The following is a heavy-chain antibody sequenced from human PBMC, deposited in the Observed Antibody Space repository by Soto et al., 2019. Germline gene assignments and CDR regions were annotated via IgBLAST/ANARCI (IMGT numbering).Heavy chain of an antibody. CDR3: AKELVGATRLRHTDSEY. CDR2: IDFSGVT. D-gene: IGHD2-15*01. V-gene: IGHV4-39*07. Sequence: TSETLSLTCAVSGDSINGNDYYWGWVRQPPGEGLEWIGNIDFSGVTYYNPSLKSRVTISKDTSKNQFSLTLTSVTAADTAVYYCAKELVGATRLRHTDSEYWGQGILVTVSS. J-gene: IGHJ4*02. CDR1: GDSINGNDYY.